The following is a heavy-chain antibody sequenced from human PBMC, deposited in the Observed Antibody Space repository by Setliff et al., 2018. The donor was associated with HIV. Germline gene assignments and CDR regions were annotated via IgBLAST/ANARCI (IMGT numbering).Heavy chain of an antibody. CDR2: IFYTGTT. V-gene: IGHV4-38-2*01. Sequence: PSETLSLTCAVSGYSIRDNFFWGWVRQPPGKGLEWIGSIFYTGTTYYNPSLKSRVTLSLDTSKNQFSLELTSVTAADTAVYYCARHDCGGDCSINWFDPWGQGTLVTVS. CDR3: ARHDCGGDCSINWFDP. CDR1: GYSIRDNFF. D-gene: IGHD2-21*02. J-gene: IGHJ5*02.